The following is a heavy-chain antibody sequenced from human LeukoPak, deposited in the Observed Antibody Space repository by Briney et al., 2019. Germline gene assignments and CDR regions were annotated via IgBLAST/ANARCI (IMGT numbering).Heavy chain of an antibody. CDR1: GGSISSSSYY. D-gene: IGHD3-9*01. CDR3: ARVPLRYFDWRYWYFDL. J-gene: IGHJ2*01. Sequence: PSETLSLTCTVSGGSISSSSYYWGWIRQPPGKGLEWIGSIYYSGSTYYHPSLKSRVTISVDTSKNQFSLKLSSVTAADTAVYYCARVPLRYFDWRYWYFDLWGRGTLVTVSS. CDR2: IYYSGST. V-gene: IGHV4-39*07.